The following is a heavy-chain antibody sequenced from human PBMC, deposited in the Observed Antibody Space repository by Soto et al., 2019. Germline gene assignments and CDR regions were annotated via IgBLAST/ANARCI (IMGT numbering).Heavy chain of an antibody. Sequence: QVQLVQSGAEVKKPGASVKVSCKASGYTFTSYGISWVRQAPGQGLEWMGWISAYNGNTNYAQKLQGRDTMTTDTSTSTAYMELRSLRSDDTAVYYCARDQITIFGVVIGHYYYYGMDVWGQGTTVTVSS. J-gene: IGHJ6*02. D-gene: IGHD3-3*01. CDR2: ISAYNGNT. CDR1: GYTFTSYG. CDR3: ARDQITIFGVVIGHYYYYGMDV. V-gene: IGHV1-18*01.